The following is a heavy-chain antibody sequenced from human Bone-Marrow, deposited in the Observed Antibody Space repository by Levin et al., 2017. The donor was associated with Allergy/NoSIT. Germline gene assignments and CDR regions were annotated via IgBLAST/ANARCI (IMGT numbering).Heavy chain of an antibody. D-gene: IGHD3-10*01. J-gene: IGHJ5*02. Sequence: GGSLRLSCAASGFTFSSYGMHWVRQAPGKGLEWVAVISYDGSNKYYADSVKGRFTISRDNSKNTLYLQMNSLRAEDTAVYYCARQIVEVRGPNSVFNWFDPWGQGTLVTVSS. CDR3: ARQIVEVRGPNSVFNWFDP. CDR2: ISYDGSNK. V-gene: IGHV3-30*03. CDR1: GFTFSSYG.